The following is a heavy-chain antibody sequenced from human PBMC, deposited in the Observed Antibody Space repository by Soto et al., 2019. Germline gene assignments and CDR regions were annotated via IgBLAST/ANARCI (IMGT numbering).Heavy chain of an antibody. CDR2: IIPIFGTA. D-gene: IGHD5-12*01. CDR3: ARGNHRWLQLWYFDL. J-gene: IGHJ2*01. V-gene: IGHV1-69*12. Sequence: QVQLVQSGAEVKKPGSSVTVSCKASGGTFSSYTISSVRQAPGQGLEWMGGIIPIFGTANYAQKFQGRVTITADESTTNAYMELSSLRSEDTAVYYCARGNHRWLQLWYFDLWGRGTLVTVSS. CDR1: GGTFSSYT.